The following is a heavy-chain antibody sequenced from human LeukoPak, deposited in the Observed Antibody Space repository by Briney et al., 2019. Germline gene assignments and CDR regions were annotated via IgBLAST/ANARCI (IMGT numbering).Heavy chain of an antibody. CDR1: GFTFSSYG. D-gene: IGHD6-6*01. CDR2: ISYDGNNK. V-gene: IGHV3-30*18. J-gene: IGHJ4*02. CDR3: AKDRSSSSPDY. Sequence: PGGSLRLSCAASGFTFSSYGFDWVRQAPGKGLEWVAVISYDGNNKYYADSVKGRFTISRDNSKNTLYLQMNSLSSEDTAVYYCAKDRSSSSPDYWGQGIPVTVSS.